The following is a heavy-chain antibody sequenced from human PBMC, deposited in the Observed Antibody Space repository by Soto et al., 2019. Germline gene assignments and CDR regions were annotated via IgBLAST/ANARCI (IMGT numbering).Heavy chain of an antibody. CDR2: ISGSGGST. D-gene: IGHD5-12*01. Sequence: GGSLRLSCAASGFTFSSYAMSWVRQAPGKGLEWVSAISGSGGSTYYADSVKGRFTISRDNSKNTLYLQMNSLRAEDTAVYYCAKVPLQWLRYGGDFDYWGQGTLVTVSS. J-gene: IGHJ4*02. CDR1: GFTFSSYA. CDR3: AKVPLQWLRYGGDFDY. V-gene: IGHV3-23*01.